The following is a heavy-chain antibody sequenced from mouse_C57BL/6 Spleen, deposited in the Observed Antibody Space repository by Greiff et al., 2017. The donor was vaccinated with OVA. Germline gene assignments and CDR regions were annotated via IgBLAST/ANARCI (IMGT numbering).Heavy chain of an antibody. CDR1: GFNIKNTY. J-gene: IGHJ1*03. D-gene: IGHD1-1*01. Sequence: EVQLVESVAELVRPGASVKLSCTASGFNIKNTYMHWVKQRPEQGLEWIGRIDPANGNTKYAPKFQGKATITADTSSNTAYLQLSSLTSEDTAIYYCAARGLYGSSPHWYFDVWGTGTTVTVSS. CDR3: AARGLYGSSPHWYFDV. CDR2: IDPANGNT. V-gene: IGHV14-3*01.